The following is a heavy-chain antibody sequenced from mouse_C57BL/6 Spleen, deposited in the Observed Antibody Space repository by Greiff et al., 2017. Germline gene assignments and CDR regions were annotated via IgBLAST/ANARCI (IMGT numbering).Heavy chain of an antibody. CDR1: GYTFTSYW. CDR3: ARRGYGSSSYYFDY. Sequence: QVQLKQPGAELVMPGASVKLSCKASGYTFTSYWMHWVKQRPGQGLEWIGEIDPSDSYTNYNQKFKGKSTLTVDKSSSTAYMQLSSLTSEDSAVYYFARRGYGSSSYYFDYWGQGTTLTVSS. J-gene: IGHJ2*01. D-gene: IGHD1-1*01. CDR2: IDPSDSYT. V-gene: IGHV1-69*01.